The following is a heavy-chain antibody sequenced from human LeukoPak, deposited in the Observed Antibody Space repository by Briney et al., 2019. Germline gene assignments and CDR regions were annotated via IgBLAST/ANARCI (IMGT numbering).Heavy chain of an antibody. V-gene: IGHV3-21*01. J-gene: IGHJ6*03. CDR1: GITFSNYN. CDR3: ARDPYNGAYSEGYYYYYMDV. Sequence: GGSLRLSCAAPGITFSNYNMNWVRQAPGKGLEWISAITSSSSYTFYADSVKGRFTISRDNAQNSLYLQMNSLRVEDTAIYYCARDPYNGAYSEGYYYYYMDVWGKGTTVTISS. CDR2: ITSSSSYT. D-gene: IGHD1-1*01.